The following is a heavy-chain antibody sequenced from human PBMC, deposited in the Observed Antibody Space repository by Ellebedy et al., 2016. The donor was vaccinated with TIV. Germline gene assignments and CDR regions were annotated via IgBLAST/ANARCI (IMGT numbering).Heavy chain of an antibody. J-gene: IGHJ4*02. D-gene: IGHD6-19*01. CDR1: GGSFSGYY. CDR3: AREGIAVSGIDY. CDR2: INHSGST. V-gene: IGHV4-34*01. Sequence: SETLSLTXAVYGGSFSGYYWSWIRQPPGKGLEWIGEINHSGSTNYNPSLKSRVTISVDTSKNQFSLKLSSVTAADTAVYYCAREGIAVSGIDYWGQGTLVTVSS.